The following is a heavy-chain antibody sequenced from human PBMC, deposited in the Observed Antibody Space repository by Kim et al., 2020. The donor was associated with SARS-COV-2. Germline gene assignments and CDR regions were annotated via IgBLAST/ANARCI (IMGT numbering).Heavy chain of an antibody. J-gene: IGHJ4*02. D-gene: IGHD1-1*01. CDR3: AKATTSHGGGIVFDY. CDR1: GFTFSSYA. V-gene: IGHV3-23*01. Sequence: GGSLRLSCAASGFTFSSYAMSWVRQAPGKGLEWVSAISGSGGSTYYADSVKGRFTISRDNSKNTLYLQMNSLRAEDTAVYYCAKATTSHGGGIVFDYWGQGTLVTVSS. CDR2: ISGSGGST.